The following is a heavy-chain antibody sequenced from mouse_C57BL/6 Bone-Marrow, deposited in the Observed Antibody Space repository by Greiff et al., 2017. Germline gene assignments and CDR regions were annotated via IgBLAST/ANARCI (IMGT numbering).Heavy chain of an antibody. CDR2: IYYSGTI. D-gene: IGHD3-2*02. Sequence: DVKLQESGPGLVKPSQTVFLTCTVTGISITTGNYRWSWIRQFPGNKLEWIGYIYYSGTITYNPSLTSRTTITRDTPKNQFFLEMNSLTAEDTATYYCARDSSGDWYFDVWGTGTTVTVSS. CDR1: GISITTGNYR. CDR3: ARDSSGDWYFDV. V-gene: IGHV3-5*01. J-gene: IGHJ1*03.